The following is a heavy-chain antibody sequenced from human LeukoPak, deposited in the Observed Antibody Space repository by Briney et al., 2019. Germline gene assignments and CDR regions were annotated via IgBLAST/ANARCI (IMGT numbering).Heavy chain of an antibody. CDR2: INPNSGGT. J-gene: IGHJ3*02. V-gene: IGHV1-2*02. Sequence: ASVKVSCKASGYTFTGYYMHWVRQAPGQGLEWMGWINPNSGGTNYAQKFQGRVTMTRDTSISTAYTELSRLRSDDTAVYYCARGPTRMVRGVPDNAFDIWGQGTMVTVSS. CDR1: GYTFTGYY. D-gene: IGHD3-10*01. CDR3: ARGPTRMVRGVPDNAFDI.